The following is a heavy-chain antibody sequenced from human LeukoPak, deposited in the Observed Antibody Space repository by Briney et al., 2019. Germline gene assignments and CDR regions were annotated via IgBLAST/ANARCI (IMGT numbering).Heavy chain of an antibody. J-gene: IGHJ3*02. CDR2: INPNSGGT. Sequence: ASVKVSCKASGYTFTGYYMHWVRQAPGQGLEWMGWINPNSGGTNYAQKFQGRVTMTRDTSISTVYMELSRLRSDDTAVYYCASSPVPIFGVVSDLNAFDIWGQGTMVTVSS. V-gene: IGHV1-2*02. CDR1: GYTFTGYY. D-gene: IGHD3-3*01. CDR3: ASSPVPIFGVVSDLNAFDI.